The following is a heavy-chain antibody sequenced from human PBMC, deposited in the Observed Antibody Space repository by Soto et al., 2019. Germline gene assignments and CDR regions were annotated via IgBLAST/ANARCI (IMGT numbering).Heavy chain of an antibody. J-gene: IGHJ4*02. V-gene: IGHV4-39*01. CDR2: IYYSGGT. Sequence: QLQLQESGPRLVKPSETLSLTCTVSGGSISSSSYYWGWIRQPPGKGLEWIGSIYYSGGTYYNPSLRRRLTISVDTSKNQFSLVLGSVTAADTAVYYCARWGCDYYDSSGHYYFDYWGQRTLVTVSA. CDR1: GGSISSSSYY. D-gene: IGHD3-22*01. CDR3: ARWGCDYYDSSGHYYFDY.